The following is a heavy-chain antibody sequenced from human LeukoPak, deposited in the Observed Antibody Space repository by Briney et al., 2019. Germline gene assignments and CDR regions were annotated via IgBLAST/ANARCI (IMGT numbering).Heavy chain of an antibody. CDR2: INPNSGGT. CDR1: GYTFTGYY. Sequence: VASVKVSCKASGYTFTGYYMHWVRQAPGQGLKWMGWINPNSGGTNYAQKFQGRVTMTRDTSISTAYMELSRLRSDDTAVYYCARGTEMATIYTYWGQGTLVTVSS. CDR3: ARGTEMATIYTY. V-gene: IGHV1-2*02. D-gene: IGHD5-24*01. J-gene: IGHJ4*02.